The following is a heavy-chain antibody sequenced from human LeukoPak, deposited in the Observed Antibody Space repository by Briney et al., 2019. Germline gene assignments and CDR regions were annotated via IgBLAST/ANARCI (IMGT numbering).Heavy chain of an antibody. D-gene: IGHD1-26*01. CDR3: ARDSGSYRVDAFDI. Sequence: ASVKVSCKASGYTFTSDGISWVRQAPGQGLEWMGWISAYNGNTNYAQKLQGRVTMTTDTSTSTAYMELRSLRSDDTAVYYCARDSGSYRVDAFDIWGQGTMVTVSS. CDR1: GYTFTSDG. J-gene: IGHJ3*02. V-gene: IGHV1-18*01. CDR2: ISAYNGNT.